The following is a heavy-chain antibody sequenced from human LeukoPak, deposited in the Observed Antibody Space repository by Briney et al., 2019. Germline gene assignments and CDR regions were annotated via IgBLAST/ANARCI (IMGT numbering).Heavy chain of an antibody. Sequence: GGSLRLSCAASGFTFSSYWMSWVRQAPGKGLEWVANIKQDGSEKYYVDSVKGRFTISRDNAKNSLYLQMNSLRAEDTAVYYCARDQLVGATHAFDIWGQGTMVTVSS. CDR3: ARDQLVGATHAFDI. CDR1: GFTFSSYW. V-gene: IGHV3-7*03. J-gene: IGHJ3*02. CDR2: IKQDGSEK. D-gene: IGHD1-26*01.